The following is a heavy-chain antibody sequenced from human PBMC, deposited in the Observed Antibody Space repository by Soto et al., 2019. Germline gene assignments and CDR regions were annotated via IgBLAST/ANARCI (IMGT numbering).Heavy chain of an antibody. J-gene: IGHJ6*02. CDR3: ARLDSGSNYCYYYGMDV. D-gene: IGHD1-26*01. CDR2: IYYSGST. CDR1: GGPISSSSYY. V-gene: IGHV4-39*02. Sequence: SETLSLTCTVSGGPISSSSYYWGWIRQPPGKGLEWIGSIYYSGSTYYNPSLKSRVTISVDTSKNHFSLKLTSVTAADTAVYYCARLDSGSNYCYYYGMDVWGQGTTVTVSS.